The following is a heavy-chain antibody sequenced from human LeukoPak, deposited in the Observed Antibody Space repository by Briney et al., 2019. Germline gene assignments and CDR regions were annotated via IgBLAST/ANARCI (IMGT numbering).Heavy chain of an antibody. CDR2: ITSSSSNI. Sequence: GGSLRLSCAASGFTFSYYSMNWVRQAPGKGLEWVSSITSSSSNIYYADPVKGRFTISRDNAKNSLYLQMNSLRAEDTAMYYCARDEVGSTSWYDWFDPWGQGTLVTVSS. J-gene: IGHJ5*02. D-gene: IGHD6-13*01. V-gene: IGHV3-21*01. CDR3: ARDEVGSTSWYDWFDP. CDR1: GFTFSYYS.